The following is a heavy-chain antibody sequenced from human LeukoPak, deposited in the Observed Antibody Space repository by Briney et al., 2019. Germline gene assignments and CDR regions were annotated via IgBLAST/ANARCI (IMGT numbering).Heavy chain of an antibody. CDR3: AKGSVNYDILTGSYFDY. J-gene: IGHJ4*02. Sequence: PGGSLRLSCAASGFTFSTYAMNWVRQAPGKGMEWVSSISGSGENTYYADSVKGRFTISRDNSKNTLSLQMNSLRAEDMAVYYCAKGSVNYDILTGSYFDYWGQGTLVTVSS. D-gene: IGHD3-9*01. CDR1: GFTFSTYA. CDR2: ISGSGENT. V-gene: IGHV3-23*01.